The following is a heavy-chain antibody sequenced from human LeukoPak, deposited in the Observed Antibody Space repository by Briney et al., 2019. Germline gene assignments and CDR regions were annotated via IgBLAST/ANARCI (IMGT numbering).Heavy chain of an antibody. Sequence: GVSLRLSCAASGFTFSTYTMNWVLQAPGKGLEWVSSITSSSSYIYYADSVKGRFTISRDNAKNSLYLQMNTLRAEDTAVYYCARTPFDYWGQGTLVTVSS. V-gene: IGHV3-21*01. CDR3: ARTPFDY. J-gene: IGHJ4*02. CDR2: ITSSSSYI. CDR1: GFTFSTYT.